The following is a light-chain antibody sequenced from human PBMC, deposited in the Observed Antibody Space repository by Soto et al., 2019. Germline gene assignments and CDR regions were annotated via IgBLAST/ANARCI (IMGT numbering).Light chain of an antibody. V-gene: IGKV3-15*01. CDR1: QSVSSN. J-gene: IGKJ1*01. CDR2: GAS. Sequence: EIVIAQFPATPSVFPGERAPLSCRASQSVSSNLAWYQQKPGQAPRLLIYGASTRATGIPDRFSGSGSGTEFTLSISSLQSEDFAVYYCQQYYNWPRTFGQGTKVDIK. CDR3: QQYYNWPRT.